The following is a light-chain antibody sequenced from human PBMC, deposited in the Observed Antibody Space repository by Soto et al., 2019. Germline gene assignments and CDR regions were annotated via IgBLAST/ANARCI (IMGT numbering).Light chain of an antibody. CDR3: QQSYSTPGYT. V-gene: IGKV1-39*01. Sequence: DIQMTQSPSSLSASVGDRVTITCRASQSISSYLNWYQQKPGKAPKLLIYAASSLQSGVPSRFSGSGSGTDFTLTLSRLHPDDFPTYYCQQSYSTPGYTFGQGTKLEIK. J-gene: IGKJ2*01. CDR2: AAS. CDR1: QSISSY.